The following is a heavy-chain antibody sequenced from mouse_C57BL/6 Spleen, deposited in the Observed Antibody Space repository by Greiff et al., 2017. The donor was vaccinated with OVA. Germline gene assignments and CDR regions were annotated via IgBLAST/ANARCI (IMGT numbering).Heavy chain of an antibody. CDR3: AKAPSSYGYFDV. V-gene: IGHV1-80*01. CDR2: IYPGDGDT. D-gene: IGHD2-10*02. CDR1: GYAFSSYW. Sequence: VKLMESGAELVKPGASVKISCKASGYAFSSYWMNWVKQRPGKGLEWIGQIYPGDGDTNYNGKFKGKATLTADKSSSTAYMQLSSLTSEDSAVYFCAKAPSSYGYFDVWGTGTTVTVAS. J-gene: IGHJ1*03.